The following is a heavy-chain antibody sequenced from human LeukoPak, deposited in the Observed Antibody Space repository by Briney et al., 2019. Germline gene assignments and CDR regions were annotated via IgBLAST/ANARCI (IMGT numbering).Heavy chain of an antibody. CDR1: GINFRSAG. Sequence: PGGSLRLSCAGSGINFRSAGMHWVRQAPGKGLEWVTFIQNDGSDKYYAASVKGRFTISRDNSKNTVYLHMASLRADDTALYCCAREGGRAVPGRFDQWGQGTLVTVSS. J-gene: IGHJ4*02. CDR2: IQNDGSDK. D-gene: IGHD6-13*01. CDR3: AREGGRAVPGRFDQ. V-gene: IGHV3-30*02.